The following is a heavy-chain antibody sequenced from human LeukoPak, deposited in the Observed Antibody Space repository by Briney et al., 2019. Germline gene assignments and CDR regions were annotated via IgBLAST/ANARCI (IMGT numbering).Heavy chain of an antibody. CDR3: ARQGSSSPFYYYYGMDV. D-gene: IGHD6-13*01. J-gene: IGHJ6*02. Sequence: SETLSLTCTVSGGSISSSSYYWGWIRQPPGKGLEWIGRIYYSGSTYYNPSLKSRVTISVDTSKNQFSLKLSSVTAADTAVYYCARQGSSSPFYYYYGMDVWGQGTTVTVSS. CDR2: IYYSGST. V-gene: IGHV4-39*01. CDR1: GGSISSSSYY.